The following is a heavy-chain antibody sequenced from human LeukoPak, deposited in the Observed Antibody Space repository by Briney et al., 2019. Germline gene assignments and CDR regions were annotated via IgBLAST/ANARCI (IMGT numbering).Heavy chain of an antibody. CDR2: IYTSGST. CDR1: GGSISSGSYY. Sequence: SQTLSLTCTVSGGSISSGSYYWSWIRQPAGKGLEWIGRIYTSGSTNYNPSLKSRVTISVDTSKNQFSLKLSSVTAADTAVYYCAREANSDIVATMGNWFDPWGQGTLVTVSS. CDR3: AREANSDIVATMGNWFDP. V-gene: IGHV4-61*02. J-gene: IGHJ5*02. D-gene: IGHD5-12*01.